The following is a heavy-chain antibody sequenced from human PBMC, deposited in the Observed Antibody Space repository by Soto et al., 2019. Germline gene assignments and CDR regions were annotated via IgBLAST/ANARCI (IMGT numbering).Heavy chain of an antibody. Sequence: SQTLSLTCAISGDSVSSNSAAWNWIRQSPSRGLEWLGRTYYRSKWYNDYAVSVKSRITINPDTSKNQFSLQLNSVTPEDTAVYSCARVIVGATLGYYYYGMDVWGQGTTVTVSS. CDR2: TYYRSKWYN. CDR3: ARVIVGATLGYYYYGMDV. V-gene: IGHV6-1*01. D-gene: IGHD1-26*01. J-gene: IGHJ6*02. CDR1: GDSVSSNSAA.